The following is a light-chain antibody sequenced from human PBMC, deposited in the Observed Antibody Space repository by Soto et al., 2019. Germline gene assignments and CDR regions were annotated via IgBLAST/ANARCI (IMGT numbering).Light chain of an antibody. J-gene: IGKJ1*01. CDR1: QSVSSSQ. V-gene: IGKV3-20*01. Sequence: EIVLTQSPGTLSLSPGERATLSRMASQSVSSSQLACYQQKPGQAPRLVLYGASSRATAIPDRFSGSGSGTDLTLTISRLETEDFAVYYCQQYGSSPPWTFGQGTKVDIK. CDR3: QQYGSSPPWT. CDR2: GAS.